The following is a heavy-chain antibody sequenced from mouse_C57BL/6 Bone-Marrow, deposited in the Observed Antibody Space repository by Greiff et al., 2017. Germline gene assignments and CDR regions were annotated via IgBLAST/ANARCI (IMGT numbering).Heavy chain of an antibody. D-gene: IGHD2-3*01. Sequence: QVQLQQPGTELVKPGASVKLSCKASGYTFTSYWMHWVKQRPGQGLEWSGNINTSNGGTNYNEKFKSKATLTVDKSSSTAYMQLSSLTSEDSAVYYCARSGWLLAWFAYWGQGTLVTVSA. V-gene: IGHV1-53*01. CDR3: ARSGWLLAWFAY. CDR2: INTSNGGT. CDR1: GYTFTSYW. J-gene: IGHJ3*01.